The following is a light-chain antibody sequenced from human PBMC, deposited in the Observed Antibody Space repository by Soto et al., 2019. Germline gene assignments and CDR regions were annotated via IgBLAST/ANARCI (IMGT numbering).Light chain of an antibody. V-gene: IGKV3-15*01. CDR1: QTINIY. Sequence: EIVLTQSPATGSLSPGERAILSCSASQTINIYLAWYQQKPGQAPSLLIYGAFTRATGIPARFSGTGSGTEFTLTISSLQSEDFALYYCQQYNDCPLTFGQGTKVDIK. CDR2: GAF. J-gene: IGKJ1*01. CDR3: QQYNDCPLT.